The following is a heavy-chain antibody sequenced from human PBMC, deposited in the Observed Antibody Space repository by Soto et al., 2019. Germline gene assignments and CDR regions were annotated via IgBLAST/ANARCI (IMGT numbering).Heavy chain of an antibody. D-gene: IGHD6-13*01. CDR2: IIPIFGTA. CDR1: EGTFSSYA. CDR3: ARDSSSWYNWFDP. Sequence: ASFRFSCTASEGTFSSYAISWVRQPPGQGLEWMGGIIPIFGTANYAQKFQGRVTITADESTSTAYMELSSLRSEDTAVYYCARDSSSWYNWFDPWGQGTLVTDSS. J-gene: IGHJ5*02. V-gene: IGHV1-69*13.